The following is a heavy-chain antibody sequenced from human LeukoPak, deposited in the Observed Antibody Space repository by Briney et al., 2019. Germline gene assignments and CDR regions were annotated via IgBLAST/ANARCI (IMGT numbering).Heavy chain of an antibody. CDR1: GFTFSSYA. J-gene: IGHJ1*01. CDR2: ISYDGNNK. Sequence: GGSLRLSCAASGFTFSSYAMHWVRQAPGKGPEWVAAISYDGNNKYYADSVKGRFTISRDNSNNTLYLQMDSLRAEDTAVYYCAKVDFSGSGRHGETAEFFQHWGQGTLVTVSS. CDR3: AKVDFSGSGRHGETAEFFQH. D-gene: IGHD3-10*01. V-gene: IGHV3-30*04.